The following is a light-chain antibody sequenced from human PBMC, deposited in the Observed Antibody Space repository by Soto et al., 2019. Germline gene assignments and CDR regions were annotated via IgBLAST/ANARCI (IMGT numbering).Light chain of an antibody. J-gene: IGKJ4*01. CDR1: QTVSRF. Sequence: ETVLTQSPATLSLSPGESATLSCRASQTVSRFFAWYQQKPGQSPRLLIYGVSNRATGVPAMFSASGSGTDFTLSISSLEPEDSAVYYCQQRFTWPLTFGGGTKVEIK. V-gene: IGKV3-11*01. CDR3: QQRFTWPLT. CDR2: GVS.